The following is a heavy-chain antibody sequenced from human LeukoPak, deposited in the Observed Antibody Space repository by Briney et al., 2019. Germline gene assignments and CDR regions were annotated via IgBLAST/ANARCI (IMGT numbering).Heavy chain of an antibody. CDR2: IYYSGST. CDR1: GGSISSGGYY. V-gene: IGHV4-61*08. D-gene: IGHD3-9*01. Sequence: MASETLSLTCTVSGGSISSGGYYWSWIRQHPGKGLEWIGYIYYSGSTYYNPSLKSRVTISVDTSKNQFSLKLSSVTAADTAVYYCARTSFDHHYGMDVWGQGTTVTVSS. J-gene: IGHJ6*02. CDR3: ARTSFDHHYGMDV.